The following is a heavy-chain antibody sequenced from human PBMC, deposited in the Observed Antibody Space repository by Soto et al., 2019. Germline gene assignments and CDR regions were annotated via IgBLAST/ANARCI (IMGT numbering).Heavy chain of an antibody. CDR3: TRDQTLPYYDFWRGYYSSGVYYYYYMDV. J-gene: IGHJ6*03. Sequence: GGSLRLSCAASGFTFSGSAMHWVRQASGKGLEWVGRIGSKANSYATAYAASVKGRFTISRDDSKNTAYLQMNSLKTEATAVYYCTRDQTLPYYDFWRGYYSSGVYYYYYMDVWGKGTTVTVSS. V-gene: IGHV3-73*01. CDR2: IGSKANSYAT. CDR1: GFTFSGSA. D-gene: IGHD3-3*01.